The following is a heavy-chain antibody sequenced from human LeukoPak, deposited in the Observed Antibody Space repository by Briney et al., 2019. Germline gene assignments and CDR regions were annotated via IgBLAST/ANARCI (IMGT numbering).Heavy chain of an antibody. CDR1: GGSISSGGYS. D-gene: IGHD2/OR15-2a*01. CDR3: ARASGFTFYGMDV. V-gene: IGHV4-30-2*01. Sequence: SQTLSLTCAVSGGSISSGGYSWSWIRQPPGMGLEWIGYIYHSGSTYYNPSLKSRVTISVDRSKNQFSLKLSSVTAADTAVYYCARASGFTFYGMDVWGKGTTVTVSS. J-gene: IGHJ6*04. CDR2: IYHSGST.